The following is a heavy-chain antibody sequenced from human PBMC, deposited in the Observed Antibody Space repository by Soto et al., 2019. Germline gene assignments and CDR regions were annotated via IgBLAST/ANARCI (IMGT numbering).Heavy chain of an antibody. Sequence: EASVKVSCKASGYTFTGSYMHWVRQAPGQGLEWMGWINPNSGGTNYAQKFQGRVTMTRDTSISTAYMELSRLISDDTAVYYCARDRSLGANWFDPWGQGTLVTVS. V-gene: IGHV1-2*02. CDR1: GYTFTGSY. CDR2: INPNSGGT. D-gene: IGHD1-26*01. J-gene: IGHJ5*02. CDR3: ARDRSLGANWFDP.